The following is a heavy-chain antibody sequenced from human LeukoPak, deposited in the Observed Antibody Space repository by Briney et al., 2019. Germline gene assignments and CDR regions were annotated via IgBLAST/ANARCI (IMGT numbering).Heavy chain of an antibody. V-gene: IGHV4-59*01. CDR1: GGSISGYY. CDR2: IYHSGFT. J-gene: IGHJ2*01. CDR3: ARDQRCSRFDGGCDQWYFDL. Sequence: SGTLSPTCTVSGGSISGYYWSWLRQPPGKGLEWIGYIYHSGFTDYNPSLRSRLTISVDTSRNQFSLRLTSATAADTAIYYCARDQRCSRFDGGCDQWYFDLWGRGTLVTVSS. D-gene: IGHD5-12*01.